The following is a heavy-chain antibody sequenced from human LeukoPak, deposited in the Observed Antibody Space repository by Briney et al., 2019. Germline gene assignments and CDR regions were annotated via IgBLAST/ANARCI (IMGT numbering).Heavy chain of an antibody. V-gene: IGHV3-30*18. CDR3: AKSSSGYYSPYYFDY. D-gene: IGHD3-22*01. Sequence: PGGSLRLSCAASGFTFSSYGMHWVRQAPGKGLEWVAVISYDGNNKYYADSVKGRFTISRDNSKNTLYLQMNSLRAEDTAVYYCAKSSSGYYSPYYFDYWGQGTLVTVSS. CDR1: GFTFSSYG. CDR2: ISYDGNNK. J-gene: IGHJ4*02.